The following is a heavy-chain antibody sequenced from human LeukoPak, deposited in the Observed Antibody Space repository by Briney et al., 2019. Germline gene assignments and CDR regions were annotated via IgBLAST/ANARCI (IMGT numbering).Heavy chain of an antibody. CDR3: AGLAGSWYYSPIDV. CDR1: GFSFTNYW. J-gene: IGHJ6*02. CDR2: IYVADTDR. V-gene: IGHV5-51*01. D-gene: IGHD6-19*01. Sequence: GASLKISCKTSGFSFTNYWIALLRQTAGKGLEWMGIIYVADTDRRYSPSFQGHVTISVDKSISTAYLQWSNLKASDTAMYYCAGLAGSWYYSPIDVWGQGTTITVSS.